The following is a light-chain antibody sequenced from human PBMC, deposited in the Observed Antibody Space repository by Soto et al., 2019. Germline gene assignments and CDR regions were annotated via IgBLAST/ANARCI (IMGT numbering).Light chain of an antibody. J-gene: IGLJ2*01. V-gene: IGLV2-14*01. Sequence: QSALTQPASVSGSPGQSITISCTGTSSDVGGYNYVSWYQQHPGKAPKLMIYDVSNRPSGVSNRFSGSKSGNTASLTISGLQAEDEADYYCSSYTSSSPLVVFGGATKLTVL. CDR2: DVS. CDR1: SSDVGGYNY. CDR3: SSYTSSSPLVV.